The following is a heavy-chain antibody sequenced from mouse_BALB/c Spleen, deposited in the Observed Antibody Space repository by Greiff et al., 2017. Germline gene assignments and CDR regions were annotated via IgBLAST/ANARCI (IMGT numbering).Heavy chain of an antibody. J-gene: IGHJ4*01. CDR1: GFTFSSYT. V-gene: IGHV5-12-2*01. Sequence: EVMLVESGGGLVQPGGSLKLSCAASGFTFSSYTMSWVRQTPEKRLEWVAYISNGGASTYYPDTVKGRFTISRDNAKNTLYLQMSSLKSEDTALYYCARREDYGGAMDYWGQGTSVTVSS. CDR3: ARREDYGGAMDY. CDR2: ISNGGAST. D-gene: IGHD1-1*01.